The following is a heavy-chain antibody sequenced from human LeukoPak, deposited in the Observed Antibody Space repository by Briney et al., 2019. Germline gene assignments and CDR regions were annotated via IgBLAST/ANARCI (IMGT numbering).Heavy chain of an antibody. CDR2: INPNSGGT. Sequence: GASVKVSCKASGYTFTAYSMHWVRQAPGQGLEWMGWINPNSGGTDCAQRFQGRVTMTRDTSITMLYMEMSSLTPDDTAVYHCARAGYCSDGKCYTFDYWGQGTLVTVSS. D-gene: IGHD2-15*01. J-gene: IGHJ4*02. CDR3: ARAGYCSDGKCYTFDY. CDR1: GYTFTAYS. V-gene: IGHV1-2*02.